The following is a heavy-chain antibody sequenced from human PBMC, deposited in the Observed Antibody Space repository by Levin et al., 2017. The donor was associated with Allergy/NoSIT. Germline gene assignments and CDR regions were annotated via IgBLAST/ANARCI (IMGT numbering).Heavy chain of an antibody. CDR1: GGSFSGYY. Sequence: SETLSLTCAVYGGSFSGYYWSWIRQPPGKGLEWIGEINHSGSTNYNPSLKSRVTISVDTSKNQFSLKLSSVTAADTAVYYCARGPIAAAGKTFDYWGQGTLVTVSS. V-gene: IGHV4-34*01. CDR3: ARGPIAAAGKTFDY. J-gene: IGHJ4*02. D-gene: IGHD6-13*01. CDR2: INHSGST.